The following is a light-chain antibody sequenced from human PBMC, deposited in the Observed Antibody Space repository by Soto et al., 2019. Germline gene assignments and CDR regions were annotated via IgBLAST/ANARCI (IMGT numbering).Light chain of an antibody. CDR2: EGS. CDR3: SVYTSSRTLYL. Sequence: QSALTQPASVSGSPGQSITISCTGTSSDVGGYNYVSWYQHHPGKAPKLMIYEGSKSRSVVSTRFSRSMSGNRASLTISGLQAEVEAAYDSSVYTSSRTLYLFGTRRKFIV. J-gene: IGLJ1*01. CDR1: SSDVGGYNY. V-gene: IGLV2-14*01.